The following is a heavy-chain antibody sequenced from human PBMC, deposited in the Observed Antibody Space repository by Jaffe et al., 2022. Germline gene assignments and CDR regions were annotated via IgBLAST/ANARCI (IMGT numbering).Heavy chain of an antibody. CDR3: AILMPSPNAFDI. J-gene: IGHJ3*02. D-gene: IGHD2-2*01. Sequence: QVQLVESGGGVVQPGGSLRLSCTASRFHLNRYGVHWVRQAPGKGLQWVAFIRFDGSDQEYVDSVKGRFTISRDNSKNTVSLQMSSLTTEDTAIYYCAILMPSPNAFDIWGQGTMVSVSS. V-gene: IGHV3-30*02. CDR2: IRFDGSDQ. CDR1: RFHLNRYG.